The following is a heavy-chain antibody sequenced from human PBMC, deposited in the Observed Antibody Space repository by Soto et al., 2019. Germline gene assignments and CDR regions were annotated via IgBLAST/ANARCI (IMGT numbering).Heavy chain of an antibody. CDR3: AKDSAMVRGVHPFDY. V-gene: IGHV3-23*01. CDR1: GFTFSSYA. D-gene: IGHD3-10*01. J-gene: IGHJ4*02. Sequence: GGSLRLSCAASGFTFSSYAMSWVRQAPGKGLEWVSAISGSGGSTYYADSVKGRFTISRDNSKNTLYLQMNSLRAEDTAVYYCAKDSAMVRGVHPFDYWGQGTLVTVSS. CDR2: ISGSGGST.